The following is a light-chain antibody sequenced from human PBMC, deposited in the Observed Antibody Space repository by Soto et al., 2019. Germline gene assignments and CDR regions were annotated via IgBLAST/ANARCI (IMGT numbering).Light chain of an antibody. Sequence: EIVVTQSPATLSVSPGERATLSCRASHIVSNNLAWYQQKPGQAPRLLIYDASTRATGIPARFSGSGSGTEFTLTISSLQSEDFAVYYCQQYTNWPLTFGGGTKVEIK. V-gene: IGKV3-15*01. CDR1: HIVSNN. CDR2: DAS. CDR3: QQYTNWPLT. J-gene: IGKJ4*01.